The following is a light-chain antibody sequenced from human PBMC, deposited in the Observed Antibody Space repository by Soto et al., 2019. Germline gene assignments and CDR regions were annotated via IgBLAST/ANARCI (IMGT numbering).Light chain of an antibody. Sequence: EIVLTQSPGTLSLSPGERATLSCRASQSVSSYLAWYQQKPGQAPRLLIYDASNRATGIPARFSGSGSGTDFTLTISSLEPEDFAVFYCQQYGSSITFGQGTRLEIK. V-gene: IGKV3-11*01. CDR2: DAS. CDR3: QQYGSSIT. J-gene: IGKJ5*01. CDR1: QSVSSY.